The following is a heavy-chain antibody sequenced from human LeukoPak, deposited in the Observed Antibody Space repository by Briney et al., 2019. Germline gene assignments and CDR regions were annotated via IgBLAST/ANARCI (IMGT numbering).Heavy chain of an antibody. CDR3: AKARLPRYYFDN. Sequence: GGSLRLSCAASGFIFSTYGMHWVRQAPGKGLEWVAFIRNDGSDKYYGVSVKGRFTISRGNSNNSLYLQMNSLRPEDTAIYYCAKARLPRYYFDNWGQGTLVTVSS. J-gene: IGHJ4*02. CDR1: GFIFSTYG. CDR2: IRNDGSDK. D-gene: IGHD2-15*01. V-gene: IGHV3-30*02.